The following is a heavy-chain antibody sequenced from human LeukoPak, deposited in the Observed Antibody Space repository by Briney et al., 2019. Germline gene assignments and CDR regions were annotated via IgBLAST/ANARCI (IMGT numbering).Heavy chain of an antibody. J-gene: IGHJ3*02. Sequence: PGGSLRLSWAASGFTFSSYGMHWFRQPPGKGLEWVAVIWYDGSNKYYADSVKGRFTISRDNSKNTLYLQMNSLRAEDTAVYYCARGREDAFDIWGQGTMVTVSS. V-gene: IGHV3-33*01. CDR1: GFTFSSYG. CDR3: ARGREDAFDI. CDR2: IWYDGSNK.